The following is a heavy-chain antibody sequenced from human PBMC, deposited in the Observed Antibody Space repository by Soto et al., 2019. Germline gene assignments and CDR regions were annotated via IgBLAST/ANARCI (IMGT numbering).Heavy chain of an antibody. CDR3: ARLYCSGGSCSSNWFDP. J-gene: IGHJ5*02. CDR2: IYHSGST. Sequence: SETLSLTCAVSGGSISSSNWWSWVRQPPGKGLEWIGEIYHSGSTNYNPPLKSRVTISVDKSKNQFSLKLSSVTAADTAVYYCARLYCSGGSCSSNWFDPWGQGTLVTVSS. D-gene: IGHD2-15*01. V-gene: IGHV4-4*02. CDR1: GGSISSSNW.